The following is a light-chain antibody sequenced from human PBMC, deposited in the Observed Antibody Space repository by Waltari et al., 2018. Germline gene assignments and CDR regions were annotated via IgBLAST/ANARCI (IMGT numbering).Light chain of an antibody. V-gene: IGLV2-14*01. CDR2: EVT. CDR3: ASYTTTTTVI. J-gene: IGLJ1*01. CDR1: SSHVGGYDF. Sequence: QSALTPPASVSGSPGQSITISCTGTSSHVGGYDFVSWYQQHPGKVPKLIIYEVTNRPSGVSNRISGSKSGNTASLTISGLQAEDEADYYCASYTTTTTVIFGSGTKVTVL.